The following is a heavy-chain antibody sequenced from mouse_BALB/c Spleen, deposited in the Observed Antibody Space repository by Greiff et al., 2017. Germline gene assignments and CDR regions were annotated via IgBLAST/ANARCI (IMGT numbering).Heavy chain of an antibody. J-gene: IGHJ2*01. CDR1: GFTFSSYA. V-gene: IGHV5-6-5*01. CDR2: ISSGGST. Sequence: DVKLVESGGGLVKPGGSLKLSCAASGFTFSSYAMSWVRQTPEKRLEWVASISSGGSTYYPDSVKGRFTISRDNARNILYLQMSSLRSEDTAMYYCARNYGSSPYYFDYWGQGTTLTVSS. D-gene: IGHD1-1*01. CDR3: ARNYGSSPYYFDY.